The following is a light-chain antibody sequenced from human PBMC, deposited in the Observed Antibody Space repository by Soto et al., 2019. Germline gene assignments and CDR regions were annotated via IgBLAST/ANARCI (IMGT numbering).Light chain of an antibody. Sequence: EIVMTQSPATLSVSPGERATLSCRASQSFSNNLAWYQQKPGQAPRLLIFAASTRATGIPARFSGRGSGTEFTLTISNLQSEDSAVYYCHQYYKWPQTFGQGTKVDIK. CDR2: AAS. CDR1: QSFSNN. J-gene: IGKJ1*01. CDR3: HQYYKWPQT. V-gene: IGKV3-15*01.